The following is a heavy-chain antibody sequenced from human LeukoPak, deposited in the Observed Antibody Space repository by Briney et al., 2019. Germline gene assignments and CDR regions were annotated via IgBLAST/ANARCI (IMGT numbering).Heavy chain of an antibody. CDR2: TYYRSKWYN. Sequence: SQTLSLTCAISGDSVSSNSAAWNWIRQSPSRGLEWLGRTYYRSKWYNDYAESVKSRIAINPDTSKNEFSLQLNSVTPEDTAVYYCARHVVAGWHFDLWGRGTLVTVSS. CDR1: GDSVSSNSAA. CDR3: ARHVVAGWHFDL. V-gene: IGHV6-1*01. J-gene: IGHJ2*01. D-gene: IGHD6-19*01.